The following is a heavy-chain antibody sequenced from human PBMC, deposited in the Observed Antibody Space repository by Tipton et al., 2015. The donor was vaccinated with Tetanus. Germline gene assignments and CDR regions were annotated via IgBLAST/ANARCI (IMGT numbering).Heavy chain of an antibody. CDR2: IHPSGST. J-gene: IGHJ4*02. D-gene: IGHD5-18*01. V-gene: IGHV4-34*01. CDR3: ARGVDRAKAGTD. Sequence: KPSEALSLTCNVSGGSITSYYCSWIRQSPGRGLEWIGEIHPSGSTYYNPSFTSRITLSQDTSKNQFSLKLNSVTAADTAVYYCARGVDRAKAGTDWGQGTLVTVSS. CDR1: GGSITSYY.